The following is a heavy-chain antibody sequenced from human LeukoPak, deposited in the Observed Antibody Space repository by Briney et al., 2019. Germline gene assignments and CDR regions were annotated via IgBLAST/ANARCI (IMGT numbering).Heavy chain of an antibody. Sequence: SETLSLTCTVSGGSISSYYWTWIRQPPGKGLEWIGYIYYSGSSNYNPSLKSRVTISVDTSKNQFSLKLSSVTAADTAVYFCAREVVAVAGSYFDSWGQGTLVTASS. CDR2: IYYSGSS. D-gene: IGHD6-19*01. CDR1: GGSISSYY. J-gene: IGHJ4*02. V-gene: IGHV4-59*01. CDR3: AREVVAVAGSYFDS.